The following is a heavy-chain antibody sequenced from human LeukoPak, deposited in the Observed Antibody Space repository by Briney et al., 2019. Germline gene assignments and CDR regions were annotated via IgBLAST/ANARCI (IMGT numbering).Heavy chain of an antibody. J-gene: IGHJ4*02. CDR3: GRGLGSYDSSELTWPMISL. CDR1: GGSFSGYY. V-gene: IGHV4-34*01. D-gene: IGHD3-22*01. CDR2: INHSGST. Sequence: SETLSLTCAVYGGSFSGYYWSWIRQPPGKGLEWIGEINHSGSTNYNPSLKSRVTISVDTSKNQFSLKLSSVTAADTAVYYCGRGLGSYDSSELTWPMISLWGQGTQVTVSS.